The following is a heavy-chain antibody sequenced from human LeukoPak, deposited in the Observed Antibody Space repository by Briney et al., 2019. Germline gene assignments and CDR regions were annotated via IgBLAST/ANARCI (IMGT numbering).Heavy chain of an antibody. Sequence: SETLSLTCAVYGGSFNGYYWSWIRQPPGKGLEWIGEINHSGSTNYNPSLKSRVTISVDTSKNQFSLKLSSVTAADTAVYYCARVRTYYYDSSGYSNPYYFDYWGQGTLVTVSS. CDR2: INHSGST. V-gene: IGHV4-34*01. J-gene: IGHJ4*02. CDR3: ARVRTYYYDSSGYSNPYYFDY. D-gene: IGHD3-22*01. CDR1: GGSFNGYY.